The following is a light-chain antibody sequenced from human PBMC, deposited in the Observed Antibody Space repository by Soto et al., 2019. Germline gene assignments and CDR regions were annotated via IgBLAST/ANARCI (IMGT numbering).Light chain of an antibody. CDR1: KLGHKY. CDR2: QDS. J-gene: IGLJ2*01. CDR3: QSYDSSLSAVV. Sequence: SYELTQPPSVSVSPGQTASIPCSGDKLGHKYACWYQQKPGQSPVLVIYQDSRRPSGIPERFSGSKSGTSASLAITGLQAEDEADYYCQSYDSSLSAVVFGGGTKLTVL. V-gene: IGLV3-1*01.